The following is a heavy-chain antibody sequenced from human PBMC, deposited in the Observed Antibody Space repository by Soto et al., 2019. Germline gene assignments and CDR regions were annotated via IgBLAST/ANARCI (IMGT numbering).Heavy chain of an antibody. D-gene: IGHD3-10*01. CDR2: VSPYSNIT. CDR1: DYIVTTYG. CDR3: ARNGERDLGLNYYFYYGMDV. J-gene: IGHJ6*02. Sequence: GSVKFSCKASDYIVTTYGISGVGQAPGQGLEWMGWVSPYSNITNYAQKFQGRVTMTTETSTSTVYMELRSLRSDDTAMYYCARNGERDLGLNYYFYYGMDVWGQGTSVTVSS. V-gene: IGHV1-18*01.